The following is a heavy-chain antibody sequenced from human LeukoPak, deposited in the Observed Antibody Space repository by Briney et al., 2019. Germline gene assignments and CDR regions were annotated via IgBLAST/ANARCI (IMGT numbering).Heavy chain of an antibody. V-gene: IGHV3-21*01. J-gene: IGHJ6*02. CDR2: ISSSTSYI. D-gene: IGHD6-6*01. Sequence: GGSLRLSCAASGFTFSDYSMNWVRQAPGKGLEWVSSISSSTSYIFYADSMKGRFTISRDNAKNSLYLQMNSLRAEDTAVYYCARGPRIAARGAYYYGMDVWGQGTTVTASS. CDR1: GFTFSDYS. CDR3: ARGPRIAARGAYYYGMDV.